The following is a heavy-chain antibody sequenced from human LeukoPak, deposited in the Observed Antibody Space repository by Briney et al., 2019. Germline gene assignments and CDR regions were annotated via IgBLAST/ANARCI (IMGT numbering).Heavy chain of an antibody. Sequence: GGSLRLSCAASGFTVSSNYMSWVRQAPGTGLAWDSVIYDDGETYYADSVKGRFTISRDNSKNTVYLQMNSLRAEDTAVYHCASAAKVLHYFDWPNEGSLFEHWGQGTLVTVSS. J-gene: IGHJ4*02. CDR2: IYDDGET. CDR1: GFTVSSNY. D-gene: IGHD3-9*01. CDR3: ASAAKVLHYFDWPNEGSLFEH. V-gene: IGHV3-53*01.